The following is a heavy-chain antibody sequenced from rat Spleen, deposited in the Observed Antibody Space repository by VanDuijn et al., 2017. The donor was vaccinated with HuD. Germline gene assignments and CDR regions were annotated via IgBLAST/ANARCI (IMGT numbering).Heavy chain of an antibody. Sequence: EVQLVEFGGGLVQPGRSMKLSCAASGFNFRNYDMAWVRQAPTMGLEWVAYISTGGGSTYYRDSVKGRFTVSRDNEQNILYLQMDSLRSEDTATYYCTRGGYYRYWGQGVMVTVSS. J-gene: IGHJ2*01. V-gene: IGHV5-27*01. CDR1: GFNFRNYD. CDR3: TRGGYYRY. CDR2: ISTGGGST. D-gene: IGHD1-1*01.